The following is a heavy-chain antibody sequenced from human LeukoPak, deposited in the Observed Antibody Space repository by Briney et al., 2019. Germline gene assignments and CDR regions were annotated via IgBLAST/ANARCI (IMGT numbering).Heavy chain of an antibody. J-gene: IGHJ4*02. Sequence: PGGSLRLSCAASGFTFSSYAMHWVRQAPGKGLEYVSAISSNGGSTYYANSVKGRFTISRDNSKNTLYLQMGSLRAEDMAVYYCARAGDWFNYYFDYWGQGTLVTVSS. D-gene: IGHD3/OR15-3a*01. V-gene: IGHV3-64*01. CDR2: ISSNGGST. CDR3: ARAGDWFNYYFDY. CDR1: GFTFSSYA.